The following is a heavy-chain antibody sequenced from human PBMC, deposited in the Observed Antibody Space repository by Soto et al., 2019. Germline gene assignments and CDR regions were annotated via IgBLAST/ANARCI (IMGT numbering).Heavy chain of an antibody. CDR2: ISAAGDP. J-gene: IGHJ6*02. V-gene: IGHV3-13*05. CDR3: ARTDRDFYVLDV. CDR1: GFTFRNYD. Sequence: EVQLVESGGGLVQPGGSLRLSCEASGFTFRNYDMHWVRQGTGKGLEWVSGISAAGDPDYADSVEGRFTISRENAQNSFFLQMNCLRVGDTAVYYCARTDRDFYVLDVWGQGTTVIVSS.